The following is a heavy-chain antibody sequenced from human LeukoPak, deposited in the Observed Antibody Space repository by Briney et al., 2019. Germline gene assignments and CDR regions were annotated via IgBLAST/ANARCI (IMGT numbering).Heavy chain of an antibody. Sequence: GGSLRLSCATSGFTFTIIGINWVRQPPGKGLELVSGISWNCGSIGYADSVKGRFTISRDNAKNSLYLQMNSLRAEDMALYYCAKDKLGDWNGGFMDVWGKETTVSVSS. J-gene: IGHJ6*03. D-gene: IGHD3-16*01. V-gene: IGHV3-9*03. CDR3: AKDKLGDWNGGFMDV. CDR2: ISWNCGSI. CDR1: GFTFTIIG.